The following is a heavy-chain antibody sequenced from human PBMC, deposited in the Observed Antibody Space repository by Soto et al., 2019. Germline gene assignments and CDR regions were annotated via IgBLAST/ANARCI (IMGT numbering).Heavy chain of an antibody. CDR2: ISYDGSNK. Sequence: QVQLVESGGGVVQPGRSLRLSCAASGFTFSSYAMHWVRQAPGKGLEWVAVISYDGSNKYYADSVKGRFTISRDNSKNTLYLQMNSLRAEDTXXXYCARETSIAARSWF. J-gene: IGHJ5*01. CDR3: ARETSIAARSWF. D-gene: IGHD6-6*01. V-gene: IGHV3-30-3*01. CDR1: GFTFSSYA.